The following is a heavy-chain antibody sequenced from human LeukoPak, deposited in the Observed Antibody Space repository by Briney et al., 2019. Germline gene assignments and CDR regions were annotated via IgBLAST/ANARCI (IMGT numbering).Heavy chain of an antibody. V-gene: IGHV4-38-2*02. D-gene: IGHD3-22*01. CDR1: GYSLSSGFF. J-gene: IGHJ4*02. Sequence: PSETLSPTCTVSGYSLSSGFFCDWIRQSPGKGLEWIGSFSHRGGSYHNPSLKSRVTISVDTSKNQFSLKLLSVTAADTAVYYCARAQDFSDSSGPNYLDFWGQGILVTVSS. CDR3: ARAQDFSDSSGPNYLDF. CDR2: FSHRGGS.